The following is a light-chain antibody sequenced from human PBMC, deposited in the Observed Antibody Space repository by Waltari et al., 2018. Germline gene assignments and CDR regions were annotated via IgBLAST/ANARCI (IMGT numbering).Light chain of an antibody. V-gene: IGLV1-44*01. CDR3: AVWDDSLNGWV. CDR2: FNN. CDR1: SSNIGSNT. Sequence: QSVVTQPPSASGTPGQRVILSCSGRSSNIGSNTVHWFQQLPGTAPKPLIFFNNQRPSGVPDRFSGSKSGTSASLAISGLRSEDEAHYYCAVWDDSLNGWVFGGGTKLTVL. J-gene: IGLJ3*02.